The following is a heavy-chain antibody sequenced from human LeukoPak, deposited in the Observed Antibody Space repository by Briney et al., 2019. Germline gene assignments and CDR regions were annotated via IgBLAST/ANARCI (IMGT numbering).Heavy chain of an antibody. V-gene: IGHV3-23*01. D-gene: IGHD6-19*01. CDR3: AKSRSGWYNYFDY. CDR2: VSGAAGTT. CDR1: GFTFSNYA. Sequence: GGSLRLSCAASGFTFSNYAMSWVRQAPGKGLEWVSAVSGAAGTTYYADSVKGRFSISRDNSKNTLYLQMNSLRAEDTAIYYCAKSRSGWYNYFDYWGQGTLVTVSS. J-gene: IGHJ4*02.